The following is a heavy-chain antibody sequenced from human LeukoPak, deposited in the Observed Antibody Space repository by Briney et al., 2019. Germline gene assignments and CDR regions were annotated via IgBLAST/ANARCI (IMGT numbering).Heavy chain of an antibody. CDR3: ARDGGGNDY. CDR1: GGSISSYSYY. V-gene: IGHV4-61*02. Sequence: PSETLSLTCTVSGGSISSYSYYWSWIRQPAGKGLEWIGRIYATGSTDYNPSLKSRVTMSVATSKNQFSLKLSSVTAADTAVYYCARDGGGNDYWGLGTLVTVSS. J-gene: IGHJ4*02. CDR2: IYATGST. D-gene: IGHD1-26*01.